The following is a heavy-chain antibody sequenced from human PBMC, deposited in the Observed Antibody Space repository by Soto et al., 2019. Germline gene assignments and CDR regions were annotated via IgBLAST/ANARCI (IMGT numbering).Heavy chain of an antibody. D-gene: IGHD3-3*01. V-gene: IGHV1-8*01. CDR2: MNPNSGNT. CDR1: GYTFTSYD. Sequence: ASVKVSCKASGYTFTSYDINWVRQATGQGLEWMGWMNPNSGNTGYAQKFQGRVTMTRNTSISTAYMELSSLRSEDTAVYYCARGYDFWSGSAYYYMDVWGKGTTVTVS. J-gene: IGHJ6*03. CDR3: ARGYDFWSGSAYYYMDV.